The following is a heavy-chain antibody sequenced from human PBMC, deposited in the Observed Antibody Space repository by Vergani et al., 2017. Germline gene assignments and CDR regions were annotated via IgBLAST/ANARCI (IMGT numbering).Heavy chain of an antibody. J-gene: IGHJ5*02. D-gene: IGHD6-6*01. CDR1: GGSISSYY. V-gene: IGHV4-59*01. CDR3: ASVIAARPGLGNNWFDP. Sequence: QVQLQESGPGLVKPSETLSLTCTVSGGSISSYYWSWIRQPPGKGLEWIGYISYSGSTNYNPSLKSRVTISVDTSKNQFSLKLSSVTAADTAVYYCASVIAARPGLGNNWFDPWGQGTLVTVSS. CDR2: ISYSGST.